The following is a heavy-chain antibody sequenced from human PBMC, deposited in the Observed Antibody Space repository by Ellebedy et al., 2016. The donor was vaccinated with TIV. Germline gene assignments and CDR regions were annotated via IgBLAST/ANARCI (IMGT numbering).Heavy chain of an antibody. D-gene: IGHD6-25*01. CDR3: ARDPYRGAIDY. CDR1: GFTFSTSW. CDR2: IKDDGSEQ. Sequence: GESLKISCVASGFTFSTSWMSWIRQAPGKGLEWVAHIKDDGSEQYYVDSVRGRFPISRDNVKNSLYLQMNSLRAEDTAVYYCARDPYRGAIDYWGQGNLVTVSS. V-gene: IGHV3-7*03. J-gene: IGHJ4*02.